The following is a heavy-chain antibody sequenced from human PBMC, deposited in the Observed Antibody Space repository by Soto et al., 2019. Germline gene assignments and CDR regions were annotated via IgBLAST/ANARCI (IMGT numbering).Heavy chain of an antibody. Sequence: PSETMSLTCTVAGGSISSGDYYWSWISQPPGKGLEWIGYIYYSGSTYYKPSLKSRVTISIDTSKNQFSLKLSSMTAADTAVYYCARDRDSGFVFGMDVWGQGTTVTVSS. J-gene: IGHJ6*02. V-gene: IGHV4-30-4*01. CDR3: ARDRDSGFVFGMDV. CDR2: IYYSGST. CDR1: GGSISSGDYY. D-gene: IGHD5-12*01.